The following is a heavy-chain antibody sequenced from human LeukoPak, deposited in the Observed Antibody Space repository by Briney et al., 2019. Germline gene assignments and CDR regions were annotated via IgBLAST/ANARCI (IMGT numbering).Heavy chain of an antibody. CDR1: GFTFSDYN. CDR2: MSGSGDII. D-gene: IGHD4-17*01. CDR3: XRVAYXDYLLPLYYMDV. Sequence: PGGSLRXSCAASGFTFSDYNMNWVRQVPGKGLESVSYMSGSGDIIYYADSVKGRFTISRDNAENALYLQMNSLRAEETAVYYCXRVAYXDYLLPLYYMDVWGKGTTVTVSS. J-gene: IGHJ6*03. V-gene: IGHV3-11*04.